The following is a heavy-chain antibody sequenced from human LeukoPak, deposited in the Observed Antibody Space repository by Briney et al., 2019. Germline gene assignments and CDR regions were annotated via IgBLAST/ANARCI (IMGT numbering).Heavy chain of an antibody. CDR2: IYPRDGST. CDR1: GYTFTSNY. Sequence: VASVKVSCKASGYTFTSNYIHWVRQAPGQGLEWMGMIYPRDGSTSYAQKFQGRVTVTRDTSTSTVRMELSGLRSEDTAVYYCARDQEGFDYWGQGTLVTVSS. CDR3: ARDQEGFDY. J-gene: IGHJ4*02. V-gene: IGHV1-46*01.